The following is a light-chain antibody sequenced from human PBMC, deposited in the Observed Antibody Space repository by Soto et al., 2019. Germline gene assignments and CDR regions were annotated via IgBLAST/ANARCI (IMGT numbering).Light chain of an antibody. V-gene: IGKV3-20*01. CDR3: QQYNNWPRT. Sequence: EVVLTQSPGTLSLYSGERATLSCRASQSLSSIYLAWYQQKPGQAPRLLMYGASNRATGIPDRFSGSGSGTDFTLTISRLEPEDFAVYYCQQYNNWPRTFGQGTRLEIK. J-gene: IGKJ5*01. CDR1: QSLSSIY. CDR2: GAS.